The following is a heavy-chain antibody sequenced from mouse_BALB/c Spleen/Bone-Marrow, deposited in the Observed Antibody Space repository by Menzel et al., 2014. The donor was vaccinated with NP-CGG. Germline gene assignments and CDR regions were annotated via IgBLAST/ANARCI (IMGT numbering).Heavy chain of an antibody. J-gene: IGHJ4*01. CDR2: IRNKAYGYTT. CDR1: GFTFXDYY. V-gene: IGHV7-3*02. CDR3: ARFPMDY. Sequence: EVQRVESGGDLVQPGGSLRLSCTTSGFTFXDYYMSWVRQPPGKALEWLAFIRNKAYGYTTEYSASVRGRFTISRDNSQSILYLQMNTLRAEDSATYYCARFPMDYWGQGTSVTVSS.